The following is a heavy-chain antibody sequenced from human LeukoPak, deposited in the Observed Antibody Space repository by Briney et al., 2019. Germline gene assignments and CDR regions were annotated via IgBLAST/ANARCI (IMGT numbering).Heavy chain of an antibody. CDR1: GFTVSSNY. Sequence: GGSLRLSCAASGFTVSSNYMSWVRQAPGKGLEWVSVIYSGGSTYYADSVKGRFTISRDNSKNTLYLQMYSLRAEDTAVYYCAREVYYYGMDVWGQGTTVTVSS. CDR2: IYSGGST. CDR3: AREVYYYGMDV. J-gene: IGHJ6*02. V-gene: IGHV3-53*01.